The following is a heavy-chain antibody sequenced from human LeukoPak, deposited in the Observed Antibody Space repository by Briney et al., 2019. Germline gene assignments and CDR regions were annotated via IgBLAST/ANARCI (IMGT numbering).Heavy chain of an antibody. Sequence: ASVKVSCKASGYTFTGYYMHWVRQAPGQGLEWMGWINPNSGGTNYAQKFQGRVTMTRDTSISTAYMELSRLRSDDTAVYYCASGSGYCSGGSCPWFDYFDYLGQGTLVTVSS. CDR3: ASGSGYCSGGSCPWFDYFDY. D-gene: IGHD2-15*01. CDR2: INPNSGGT. CDR1: GYTFTGYY. J-gene: IGHJ4*02. V-gene: IGHV1-2*02.